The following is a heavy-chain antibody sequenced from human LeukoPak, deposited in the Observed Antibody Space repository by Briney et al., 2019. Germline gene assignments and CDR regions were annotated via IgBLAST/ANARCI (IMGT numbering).Heavy chain of an antibody. V-gene: IGHV3-43D*03. CDR1: GFTFDDYA. CDR3: AKDGGREWGEFDY. J-gene: IGHJ4*02. Sequence: HTGGFLRLSCAASGFTFDDYAMHWVRQAPGKGLEWVSLISWDGGSTYYADSVKGRFTISRDNSKNSLYLQMNSLRAEDTALYYCAKDGGREWGEFDYWGQGTLVTVSS. CDR2: ISWDGGST. D-gene: IGHD3-16*01.